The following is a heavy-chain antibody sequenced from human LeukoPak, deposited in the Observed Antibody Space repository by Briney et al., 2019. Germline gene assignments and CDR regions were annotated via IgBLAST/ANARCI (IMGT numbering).Heavy chain of an antibody. CDR3: AKDLTVTTFAYYYYYGMDV. CDR2: ISYDGSNK. J-gene: IGHJ6*04. V-gene: IGHV3-30*18. CDR1: GFTFSNYG. Sequence: PGRSLRLSCAASGFTFSNYGMHWVRQAPGKGLERVAVISYDGSNKYYADSVKGRFTISRDNSKNTLYLQMNSLRAEDTAVYYCAKDLTVTTFAYYYYYGMDVWGKGTTVTVSS. D-gene: IGHD4-17*01.